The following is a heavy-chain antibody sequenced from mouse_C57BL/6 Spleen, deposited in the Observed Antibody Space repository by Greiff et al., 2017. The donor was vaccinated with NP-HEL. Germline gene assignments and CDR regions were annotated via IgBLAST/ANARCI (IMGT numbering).Heavy chain of an antibody. V-gene: IGHV5-9-1*02. D-gene: IGHD2-4*01. CDR1: GFTFSSYA. Sequence: EVQLVESGEGLVKPGGSLKLSCAASGFTFSSYAMSWVRQTPEKRLEWVAYISSGGDYIYYADTVKGRFTISRDNARNTLYLQMSSLKSEEPAMYYCTRDQDDYPLKGAMDYWGQGTSVTVSS. J-gene: IGHJ4*01. CDR2: ISSGGDYI. CDR3: TRDQDDYPLKGAMDY.